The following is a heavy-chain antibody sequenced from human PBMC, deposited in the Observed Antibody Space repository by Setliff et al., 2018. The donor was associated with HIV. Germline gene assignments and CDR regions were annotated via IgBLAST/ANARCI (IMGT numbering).Heavy chain of an antibody. V-gene: IGHV5-51*01. CDR2: IYPGDADT. CDR3: ARLEGCSNGVCYRFSD. CDR1: GYSFTGNW. Sequence: GESLTISCKGSGYSFTGNWIGWVRQTPGKGLEWMGFIYPGDADTRYSPSFQGQVTISADKSITTAYLQWSSLKASDTAMYFCARLEGCSNGVCYRFSDWGQGTLVTVSS. D-gene: IGHD2-8*01. J-gene: IGHJ4*02.